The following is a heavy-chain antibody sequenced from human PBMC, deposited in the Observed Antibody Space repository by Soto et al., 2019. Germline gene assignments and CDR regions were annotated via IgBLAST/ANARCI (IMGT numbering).Heavy chain of an antibody. CDR3: ARGRNEGELLADYYYYMDV. V-gene: IGHV3-66*01. CDR2: IYSGGST. Sequence: GGSLRLSCAASGFTVSSNYMSWVRQAPGKGLEWVSVIYSGGSTYYADSVKGRFTISKDNSKNTLYLQMNSLRAEDTAVYYCARGRNEGELLADYYYYMDVGGKGTRVTVSS. J-gene: IGHJ6*03. D-gene: IGHD1-26*01. CDR1: GFTVSSNY.